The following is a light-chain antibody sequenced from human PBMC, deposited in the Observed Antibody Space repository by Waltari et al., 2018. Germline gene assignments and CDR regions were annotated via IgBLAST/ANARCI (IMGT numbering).Light chain of an antibody. Sequence: QSALTQPASVSGSPGQSITLPCTGTSSDVGAYNYVSWYQQHPGKAPKLMISDVSDRPSGVSNLFSGSKSGNTASLTISGLQAEDEADYFCMSYTSSSSWIFGGGTKLTVL. CDR3: MSYTSSSSWI. CDR2: DVS. V-gene: IGLV2-14*03. CDR1: SSDVGAYNY. J-gene: IGLJ2*01.